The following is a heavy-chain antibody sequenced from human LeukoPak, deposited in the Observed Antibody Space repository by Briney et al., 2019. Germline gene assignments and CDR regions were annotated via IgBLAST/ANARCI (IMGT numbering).Heavy chain of an antibody. CDR3: AKDFRIGYSAHFDY. CDR2: ISYDGSNK. CDR1: GFTFSSYA. Sequence: PGGSLRLSCAASGFTFSSYAMHWVRQAPGKGLEWVAVISYDGSNKYYADSVKGRSTISRDNSKNTLYLQMDSLRGEDTAVYYCAKDFRIGYSAHFDYWGQGALVTVSS. D-gene: IGHD2-21*01. J-gene: IGHJ4*02. V-gene: IGHV3-30*04.